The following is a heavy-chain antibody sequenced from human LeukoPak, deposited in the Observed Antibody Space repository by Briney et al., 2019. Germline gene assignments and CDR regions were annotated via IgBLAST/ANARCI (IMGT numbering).Heavy chain of an antibody. CDR3: ARPGERSRRDWNLDQ. Sequence: GASLKISCKASGSSFSNYWIGWVRQVPGKGLEWMGIVYPRDSDTRYSPSFQGQVTISAAKSISTAYLQWSSLKASDTAVYYCARPGERSRRDWNLDQWGQGTLVTASS. V-gene: IGHV5-51*01. CDR1: GSSFSNYW. D-gene: IGHD1-1*01. J-gene: IGHJ4*02. CDR2: VYPRDSDT.